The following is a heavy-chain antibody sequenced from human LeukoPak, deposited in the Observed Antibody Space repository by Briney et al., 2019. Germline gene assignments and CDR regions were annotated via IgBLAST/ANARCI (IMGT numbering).Heavy chain of an antibody. CDR1: GFTFSSYS. V-gene: IGHV3-30*18. CDR2: ISYDGSNK. J-gene: IGHJ4*02. Sequence: GRSLRLSCAASGFTFSSYSMHWVRQAPGKGLEWVAVISYDGSNKYYADSVKGRFTISRDNSKNTLYLQMNSLRAEDTAVYYCAKGAGYSSGFNWGQGTLVTVSS. D-gene: IGHD6-25*01. CDR3: AKGAGYSSGFN.